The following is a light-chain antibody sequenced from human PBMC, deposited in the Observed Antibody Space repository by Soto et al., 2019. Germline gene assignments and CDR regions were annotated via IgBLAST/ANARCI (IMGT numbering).Light chain of an antibody. CDR1: QSISSY. V-gene: IGKV1-17*01. Sequence: DIQMTQSPSSLSASVGDRVTITCWASQSISSYLNWYQQKPGKAPKLLIYAASSLQSGVPSRFSGSGSGTEFTLTISRLQPEDSATYYCLQHNSYPLTFGPGTKVDIK. CDR3: LQHNSYPLT. J-gene: IGKJ3*01. CDR2: AAS.